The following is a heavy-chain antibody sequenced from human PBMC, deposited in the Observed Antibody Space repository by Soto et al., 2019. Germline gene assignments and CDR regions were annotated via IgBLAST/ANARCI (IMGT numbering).Heavy chain of an antibody. CDR3: ARMVATIDHAFDI. Sequence: QVQLVQSGAEVKKPGASVTVSCKAPGYPFTSYGISWVRQAPGQGLEWMGWISAYNGNTNHAQKLQGRVTMTADTSTSTAYMELRSLRSDDTAVYYCARMVATIDHAFDIWGQGTMVTVSS. J-gene: IGHJ3*02. CDR2: ISAYNGNT. D-gene: IGHD5-12*01. V-gene: IGHV1-18*01. CDR1: GYPFTSYG.